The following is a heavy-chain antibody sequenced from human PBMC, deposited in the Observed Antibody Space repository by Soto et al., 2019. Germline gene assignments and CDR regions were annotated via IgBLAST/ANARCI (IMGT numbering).Heavy chain of an antibody. Sequence: GGSLRLSCAASGFTVSSNYMSWVRQAPGKGLEWVSVIYSGGSTYYADSVKGRFTISRDNFKNTLYLQMNSLRAEDMAVYYCARDRVESGYPEYFQHWGQGTLVTVSS. CDR1: GFTVSSNY. D-gene: IGHD3-22*01. J-gene: IGHJ1*01. CDR3: ARDRVESGYPEYFQH. CDR2: IYSGGST. V-gene: IGHV3-53*01.